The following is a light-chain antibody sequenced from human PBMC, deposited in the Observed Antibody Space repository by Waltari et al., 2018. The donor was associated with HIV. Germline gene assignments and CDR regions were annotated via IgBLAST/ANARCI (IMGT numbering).Light chain of an antibody. CDR1: TNDISTYNF. Sequence: QSALTQPASVSGSPGQSITISCTGPTNDISTYNFVSWYQQSPGGAPKLIIFEVNSRPSGISARFSGSKSGDTASLTISGLQAEDEAVYFCSSYTTRASVVFGGGTKLTVL. J-gene: IGLJ2*01. CDR2: EVN. V-gene: IGLV2-14*01. CDR3: SSYTTRASVV.